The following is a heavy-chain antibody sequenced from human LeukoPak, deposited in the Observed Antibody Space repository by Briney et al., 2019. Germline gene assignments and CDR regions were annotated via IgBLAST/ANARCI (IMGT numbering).Heavy chain of an antibody. CDR1: GGXFSGYY. V-gene: IGHV4-34*01. D-gene: IGHD2-15*01. J-gene: IGHJ5*02. CDR2: INHSGNT. Sequence: SETLSLTCAVYGGXFSGYYWSWIRQAPGKGLEWIGEINHSGNTNYNPSLKSRVTISADTSKNQFSLKLSSVTAADTAVYYCVTEPGYCTGGRCYGGWFDPWGQGTLVTVSS. CDR3: VTEPGYCTGGRCYGGWFDP.